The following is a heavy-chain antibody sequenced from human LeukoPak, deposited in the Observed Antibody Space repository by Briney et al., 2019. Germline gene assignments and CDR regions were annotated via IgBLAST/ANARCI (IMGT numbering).Heavy chain of an antibody. CDR3: ARGGITFFGVGETNWFDP. V-gene: IGHV1-69*05. CDR1: GGTFSNYA. Sequence: ASVKVSCKASGGTFSNYAISWVRQAPGQGLEWMGGIIPIFGTANYAQRFQGRVTMTRDMSTSTFYMELRSLRYEDTAVYYCARGGITFFGVGETNWFDPWGQGTLVIVSS. D-gene: IGHD3-3*01. CDR2: IIPIFGTA. J-gene: IGHJ5*02.